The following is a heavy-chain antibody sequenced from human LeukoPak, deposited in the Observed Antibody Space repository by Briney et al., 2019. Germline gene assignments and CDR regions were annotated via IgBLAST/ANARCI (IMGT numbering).Heavy chain of an antibody. V-gene: IGHV4-30-4*08. J-gene: IGHJ4*02. D-gene: IGHD5-18*01. CDR2: IYYSGST. Sequence: SQTLSPTCTVSGGSISSGDYYWSWIRQPPGKGLEWIGYIYYSGSTYYNPSLKSRVTISVDTSKNQFSLKLSSVTAADTAVYYCASYYGYSYGSFDYWGQGTLVTVSS. CDR1: GGSISSGDYY. CDR3: ASYYGYSYGSFDY.